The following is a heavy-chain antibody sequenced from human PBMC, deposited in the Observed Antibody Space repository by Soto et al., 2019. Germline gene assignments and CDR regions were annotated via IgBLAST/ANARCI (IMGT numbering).Heavy chain of an antibody. CDR3: ARRRVVRGTLGYYDY. Sequence: QVHLQESGPGLVKPSETLSLTCSVSNDSIRSDNWWSWVRQPPGKGLEWIGEIFHSGSSNNNPSHKSRGALSVDKTKNEFSLKLNSVTAADTAVYYCARRRVVRGTLGYYDYWGQGTLVPVSS. V-gene: IGHV4-4*02. CDR1: NDSIRSDNW. CDR2: IFHSGSS. J-gene: IGHJ4*02. D-gene: IGHD3-10*02.